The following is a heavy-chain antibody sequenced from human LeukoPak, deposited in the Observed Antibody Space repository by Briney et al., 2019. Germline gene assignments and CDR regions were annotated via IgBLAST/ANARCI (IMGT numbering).Heavy chain of an antibody. D-gene: IGHD6-13*01. J-gene: IGHJ4*02. CDR2: IKKDGSET. CDR1: GFIFSSSW. Sequence: GGSLRLSCAASGFIFSSSWMSWVRQAPGKGLEWVANIKKDGSETYYVDSVKGRFTISRDNAKNSLYLQMNSLRAEDTAIYYCARGRYSSTTYYFDSWGQGTLVTVSS. CDR3: ARGRYSSTTYYFDS. V-gene: IGHV3-7*03.